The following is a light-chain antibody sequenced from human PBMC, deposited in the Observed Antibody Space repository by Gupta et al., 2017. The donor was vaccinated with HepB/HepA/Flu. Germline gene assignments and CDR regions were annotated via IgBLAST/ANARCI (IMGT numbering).Light chain of an antibody. CDR2: ENN. CDR3: VTCDNNLSGL. V-gene: IGLV1-51*02. J-gene: IGLJ2*01. CDR1: SSNIGTNY. Sequence: QSVLTQPPSVSAAPGQKVTISCSGTSSNIGTNYVSWYQQVPGTAPKLLIFENNKRPSGIPDRFSGSKSGTSATLGITGLQTGDEADYYCVTCDNNLSGLFGGGTKLTVL.